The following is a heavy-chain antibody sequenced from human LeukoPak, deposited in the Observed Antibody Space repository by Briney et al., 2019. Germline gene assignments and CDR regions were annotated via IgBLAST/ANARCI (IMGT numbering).Heavy chain of an antibody. J-gene: IGHJ4*02. D-gene: IGHD3-22*01. CDR2: ISSSGSTI. Sequence: RTGGSLRLSCAASGFTFSSYEMNWARQAPGKGLEWVSYISSSGSTIYYADSVKGRFTISRDNAKNSLYLQMNSLRAEDTAVYYCARDGGGGDYDSSGHQGYWGQGTLVTVSS. V-gene: IGHV3-48*03. CDR3: ARDGGGGDYDSSGHQGY. CDR1: GFTFSSYE.